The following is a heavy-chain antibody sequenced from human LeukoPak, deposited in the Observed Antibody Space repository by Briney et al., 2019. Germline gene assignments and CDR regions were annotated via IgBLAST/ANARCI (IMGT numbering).Heavy chain of an antibody. CDR3: AKDRVLSDS. V-gene: IGHV3-30*02. J-gene: IGHJ4*02. CDR2: IRSDGSNE. D-gene: IGHD2/OR15-2a*01. CDR1: GFTFSRTD. Sequence: GGSLSLSCAASGFTFSRTDMHWVRQAPGKGLEWVAYIRSDGSNEKYADSMKGRFTISRDNSKNTLYLQMSSLRGEDTAVYYCAKDRVLSDSWGQGTLVTVSS.